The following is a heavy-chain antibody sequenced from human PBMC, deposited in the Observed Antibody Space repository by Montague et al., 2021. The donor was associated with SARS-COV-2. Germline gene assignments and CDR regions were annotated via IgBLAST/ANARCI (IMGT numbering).Heavy chain of an antibody. Sequence: SETLSLTCTVHGTSFSGYYWNWIRQPPGKGLEWIGEINHGGSTKYSPSLKSRLTISADTSKNQFSLKLTSVAAADTAVYYCARLRDGVVPSPILVVGSYYSYYYMDVWGRGTPVTVSS. V-gene: IGHV4-34*01. D-gene: IGHD3-22*01. J-gene: IGHJ6*03. CDR3: ARLRDGVVPSPILVVGSYYSYYYMDV. CDR2: INHGGST. CDR1: GTSFSGYY.